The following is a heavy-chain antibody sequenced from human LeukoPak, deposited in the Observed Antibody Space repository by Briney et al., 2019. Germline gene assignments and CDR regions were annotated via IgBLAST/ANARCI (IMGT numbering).Heavy chain of an antibody. CDR1: GFTLSNSY. CDR3: ARGDYYDSSGSYSCQAFDL. V-gene: IGHV3-66*01. D-gene: IGHD3-22*01. CDR2: IYRGGGT. J-gene: IGHJ3*01. Sequence: GGSLRLSCAASGFTLSNSYLSWVRQAPGKGLEWVSGIYRGGGTYYTNSVKGRFTISRDDSRNMLYLQMKSLRAEDTSVYYCARGDYYDSSGSYSCQAFDLWGRGTMVTVSS.